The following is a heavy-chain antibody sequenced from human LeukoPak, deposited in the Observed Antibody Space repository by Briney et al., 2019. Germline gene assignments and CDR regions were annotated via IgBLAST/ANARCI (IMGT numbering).Heavy chain of an antibody. D-gene: IGHD3-22*01. CDR1: GGSISSYY. CDR3: ARDLRGEHYYDSSGLDAFDI. CDR2: IYTSGST. J-gene: IGHJ3*02. V-gene: IGHV4-4*07. Sequence: SETLSLTCTVSGGSISSYYWSWIRQPAGKGLEWIGRIYTSGSTNYNPSLKSRVTMSVDTSKNQFSLKLSSVTAADTAVYYCARDLRGEHYYDSSGLDAFDIWGQGTMVTVSS.